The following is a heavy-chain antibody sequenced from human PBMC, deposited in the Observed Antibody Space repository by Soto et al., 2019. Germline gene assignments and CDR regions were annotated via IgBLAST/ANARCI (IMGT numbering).Heavy chain of an antibody. V-gene: IGHV1-69*13. CDR3: ARDTVTMVRGNPDSFPGA. Sequence: SVKVSCKASGDTFSSYAISWVRQAPGQGLEWMGGIIPIFGTANYAQKFQGRVTITADESTSTAYMELSSLRSEDTAVYYCARDTVTMVRGNPDSFPGAWGQGTLVTVSS. D-gene: IGHD3-10*01. CDR1: GDTFSSYA. CDR2: IIPIFGTA. J-gene: IGHJ5*02.